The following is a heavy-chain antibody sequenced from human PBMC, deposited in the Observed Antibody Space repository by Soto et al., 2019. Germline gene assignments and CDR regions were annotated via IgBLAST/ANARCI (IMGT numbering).Heavy chain of an antibody. J-gene: IGHJ6*02. V-gene: IGHV1-69*13. D-gene: IGHD6-13*01. Sequence: SVKVSCKASGGTFSSYAISWVRQAPGQGLEWMGGIIPIFGTANYAQKFQGRVTNTAEESTSTAYMELSSLRSEDTAVYYCARDQQLVPYYGMDVWGQGTTVTVSS. CDR3: ARDQQLVPYYGMDV. CDR2: IIPIFGTA. CDR1: GGTFSSYA.